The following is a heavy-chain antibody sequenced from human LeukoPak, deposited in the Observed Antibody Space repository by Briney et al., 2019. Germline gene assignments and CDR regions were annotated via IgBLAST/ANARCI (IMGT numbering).Heavy chain of an antibody. V-gene: IGHV3-30*02. J-gene: IGHJ4*02. D-gene: IGHD3-3*01. CDR1: GFTFSSYG. Sequence: PGGSLRLSCAASGFTFSSYGMHWVRQAPGKGLEWVAFIRYDGSNKYYADSVKGRFTISRDNSKNTLYLQMNSLRAEDTAVYYCARGRTIFGVVIMDDYWGQGTLVTVSS. CDR3: ARGRTIFGVVIMDDY. CDR2: IRYDGSNK.